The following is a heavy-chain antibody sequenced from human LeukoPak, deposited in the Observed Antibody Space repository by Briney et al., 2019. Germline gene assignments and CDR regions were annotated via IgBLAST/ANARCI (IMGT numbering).Heavy chain of an antibody. Sequence: ASVKVSCKASGYTFTSYYMHWVRQAPGQGLEWMGIINPSGGSTSYAQKFQGRVTMTRDMSTSTVYMELSSLRSEDTAVYYCARGPKPTPNTVTPYYYYYYMDVWGKGTTVTVSS. CDR3: ARGPKPTPNTVTPYYYYYYMDV. CDR1: GYTFTSYY. CDR2: INPSGGST. D-gene: IGHD4-17*01. V-gene: IGHV1-46*01. J-gene: IGHJ6*03.